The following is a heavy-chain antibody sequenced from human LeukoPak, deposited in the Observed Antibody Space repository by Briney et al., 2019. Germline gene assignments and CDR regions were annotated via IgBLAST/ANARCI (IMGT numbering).Heavy chain of an antibody. CDR1: GGSFSGYY. V-gene: IGHV4-34*01. J-gene: IGHJ4*02. CDR2: INHSGST. CDR3: ARDHYLSGHPPNYFDY. D-gene: IGHD2-15*01. Sequence: PSETLSLTCAVYGGSFSGYYWSWIRQPPGKGLEWIGEINHSGSTNYNPSLKSRVTISVDTSKNQFSLELSSVTAADTAVYYCARDHYLSGHPPNYFDYWGQGTLVTVSS.